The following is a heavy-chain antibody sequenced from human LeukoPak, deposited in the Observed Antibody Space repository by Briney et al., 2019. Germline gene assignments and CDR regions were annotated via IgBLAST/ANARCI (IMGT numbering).Heavy chain of an antibody. CDR2: IYRDGDT. Sequence: GGSLRLSCAVSGFTVSTNYMSWVRQAPGKGLEWVSVIYRDGDTYYADSVKGRFTISRDSSKNILYLQMNSLRAEDTAVYYCARDVFDRGLQWYFDLWGRGTVITVSS. V-gene: IGHV3-53*01. CDR3: ARDVFDRGLQWYFDL. CDR1: GFTVSTNY. J-gene: IGHJ2*01. D-gene: IGHD3-16*01.